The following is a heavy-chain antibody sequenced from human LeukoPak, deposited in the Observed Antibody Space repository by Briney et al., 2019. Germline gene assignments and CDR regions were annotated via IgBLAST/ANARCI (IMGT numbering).Heavy chain of an antibody. Sequence: SVKVSCKASGYTFTSYGISWVRQAPGQGLEWMGWISAYNGNTNYAQKLQGRVTMTTDTSTSTAYMELRSLRSDDTAVYYCARVIRYCDILTGYRVDYYYYGMDVWGQGTTVTVSS. CDR1: GYTFTSYG. V-gene: IGHV1-18*01. CDR2: ISAYNGNT. J-gene: IGHJ6*02. D-gene: IGHD3-9*01. CDR3: ARVIRYCDILTGYRVDYYYYGMDV.